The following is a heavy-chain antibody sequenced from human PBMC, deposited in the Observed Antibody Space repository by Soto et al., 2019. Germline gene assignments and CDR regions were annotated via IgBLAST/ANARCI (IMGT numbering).Heavy chain of an antibody. J-gene: IGHJ5*02. CDR2: ISGDATDT. V-gene: IGHV3-23*01. D-gene: IGHD3-10*01. Sequence: GGSLRLSCAASGFIFSNYAMNWVRQAPGKGLEWVSSISGDATDTYYADSLKGRFAVSRENSKNTVYLQMNSLRAEDTAVYYCARVLFYGSGSQNSWFGPWGQGTLVTVSS. CDR3: ARVLFYGSGSQNSWFGP. CDR1: GFIFSNYA.